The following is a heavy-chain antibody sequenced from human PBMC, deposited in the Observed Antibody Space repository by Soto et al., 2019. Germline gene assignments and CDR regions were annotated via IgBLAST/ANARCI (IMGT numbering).Heavy chain of an antibody. D-gene: IGHD3-10*01. CDR2: IIPILGMA. J-gene: IGHJ4*02. V-gene: IGHV1-69*02. CDR3: ARGRPDGDHFDY. Sequence: QVQLVQSGAEVKKPGSSVKVSCKASGTFSSYTISWVRQAPGQGLEWMGRIIPILGMADYAQKFQGRVTITADKSTSTAYMELGSQRSEDTAVYYCARGRPDGDHFDYWGQGTLVTVSS. CDR1: GTFSSYT.